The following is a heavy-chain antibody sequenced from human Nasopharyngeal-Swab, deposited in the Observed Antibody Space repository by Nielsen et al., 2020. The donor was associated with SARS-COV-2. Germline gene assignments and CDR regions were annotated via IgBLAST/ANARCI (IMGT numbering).Heavy chain of an antibody. CDR2: IKSKTDGGTT. CDR3: TTGFDP. J-gene: IGHJ5*02. V-gene: IGHV3-15*01. Sequence: GESLKISCAASGFIFSTYAMHWVRQAPGKGLEWVGRIKSKTDGGTTDYAAPVKGRFTISRDDSKNTLYLQMNSLKAEDTAVYYCTTGFDPWGQGTLVTVSS. CDR1: GFIFSTYA.